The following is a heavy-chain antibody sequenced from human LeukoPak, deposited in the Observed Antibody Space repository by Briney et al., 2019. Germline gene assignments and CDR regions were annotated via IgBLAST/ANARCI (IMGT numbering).Heavy chain of an antibody. D-gene: IGHD3-10*01. J-gene: IGHJ4*02. CDR3: TRDWFGVAIDY. CDR1: GFTFGDYA. V-gene: IGHV3-49*04. Sequence: GGSLRLSCTASGFTFGDYAMSWVRQAPGKGLEWVGFIRNKAYGGTTEYAASVKGRFTISRDDPKSIAYLQVNSLKTEDTAVYYCTRDWFGVAIDYWGQGTLVTVSS. CDR2: IRNKAYGGTT.